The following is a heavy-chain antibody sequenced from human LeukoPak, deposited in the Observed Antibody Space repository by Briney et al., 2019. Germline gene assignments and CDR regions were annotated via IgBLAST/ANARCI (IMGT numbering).Heavy chain of an antibody. CDR2: IIPIFGTA. CDR1: GGTFSSYA. J-gene: IGHJ4*02. Sequence: SVKVSCKASGGTFSSYAISWVRQAPGQGLEWMGGIIPIFGTANYAQEFQGRVTITADKPTSTAYMELSSLRSEDTAVYYCARSDDYGDSTSFDYWGQGTLVTVSS. V-gene: IGHV1-69*06. D-gene: IGHD4-17*01. CDR3: ARSDDYGDSTSFDY.